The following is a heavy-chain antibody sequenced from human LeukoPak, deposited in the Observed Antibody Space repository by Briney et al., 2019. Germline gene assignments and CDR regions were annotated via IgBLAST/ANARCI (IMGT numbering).Heavy chain of an antibody. J-gene: IGHJ3*02. D-gene: IGHD3-22*01. CDR2: IYSGGSQ. V-gene: IGHV3-53*01. CDR1: RFTVSSNY. Sequence: GGSLRLSCAASRFTVSSNYMSWVRQAPGEGLEWVSVIYSGGSQYYADSVEGRFNIYRDNPKNTLYLQMNSQRAEDTAVYYCASPYDSSGYYWEHMWGQETMLTVSS. CDR3: ASPYDSSGYYWEHM.